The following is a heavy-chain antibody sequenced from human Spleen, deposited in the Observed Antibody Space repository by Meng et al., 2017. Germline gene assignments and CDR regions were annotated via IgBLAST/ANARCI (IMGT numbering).Heavy chain of an antibody. CDR2: IYHGGDT. CDR1: GGSISSIDW. V-gene: IGHV4/OR15-8*02. J-gene: IGHJ4*02. D-gene: IGHD6-19*01. Sequence: QVLLQGAAPGLVKPSGTLSLPCVVSGGSISSIDWWSWVRQPPGKGLEWIGEIYHGGDTNYNPSLKSRVTIAIDRSKNQFSLKLSSVTAADTAVYYCASWIYSCGWQWGQGTLVTVS. CDR3: ASWIYSCGWQ.